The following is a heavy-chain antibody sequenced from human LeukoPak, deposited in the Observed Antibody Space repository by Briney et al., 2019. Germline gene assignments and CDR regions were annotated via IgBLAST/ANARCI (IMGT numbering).Heavy chain of an antibody. Sequence: SETLSLTCAVYGGSFSGYYWSWIRQPPGKGLEWIGEINHSGSTNYNPSLKSRVTISVDTSKNQFSLKLSSVTAADTAVYYCARVLDTAFDIWGQGTMVTVSS. J-gene: IGHJ3*02. CDR3: ARVLDTAFDI. CDR2: INHSGST. CDR1: GGSFSGYY. D-gene: IGHD5-18*01. V-gene: IGHV4-34*01.